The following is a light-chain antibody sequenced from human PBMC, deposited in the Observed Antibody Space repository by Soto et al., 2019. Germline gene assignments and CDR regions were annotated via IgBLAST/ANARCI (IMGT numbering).Light chain of an antibody. CDR3: QQLNNFPRT. Sequence: DIQLTQSPSFLSASVGDRVTITCRASPGISSYLAWYQQRPGKAPKLLMYGASTLQSGVPSRFSGSASGTTFTLTINNLQPEDFATYYCQQLNNFPRTFGQGTKVE. CDR1: PGISSY. CDR2: GAS. V-gene: IGKV1-9*01. J-gene: IGKJ1*01.